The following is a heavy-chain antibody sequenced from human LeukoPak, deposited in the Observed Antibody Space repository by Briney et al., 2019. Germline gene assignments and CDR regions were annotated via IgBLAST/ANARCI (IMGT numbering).Heavy chain of an antibody. Sequence: SETLSLTCTVSGGSISSYYWSWIRQPAGKGLEWIGRIYTSGSTNYNPSLKSRVTMSVDTSKNQFSLKLSSVTAADTAVYYRARDLAIYCSGGSCYSWWFDPWGQGTLVTVSS. V-gene: IGHV4-4*07. CDR3: ARDLAIYCSGGSCYSWWFDP. J-gene: IGHJ5*02. CDR1: GGSISSYY. CDR2: IYTSGST. D-gene: IGHD2-15*01.